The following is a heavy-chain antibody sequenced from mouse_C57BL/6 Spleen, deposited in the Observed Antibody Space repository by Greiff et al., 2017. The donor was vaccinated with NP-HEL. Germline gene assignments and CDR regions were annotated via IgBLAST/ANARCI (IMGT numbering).Heavy chain of an antibody. J-gene: IGHJ2*01. V-gene: IGHV1-18*01. CDR3: AREGLRPFDY. CDR2: INPNNGGT. Sequence: VQLKESGPELVKPGASVKTPCKASGYTFTDYNMDWVKQSHGKSLEWIGDINPNNGGTIYNQKFKGKATLTVDKSSSTAYMELRSLTSEDTAVYYCAREGLRPFDYWGQGTTLTVSS. CDR1: GYTFTDYN. D-gene: IGHD3-2*02.